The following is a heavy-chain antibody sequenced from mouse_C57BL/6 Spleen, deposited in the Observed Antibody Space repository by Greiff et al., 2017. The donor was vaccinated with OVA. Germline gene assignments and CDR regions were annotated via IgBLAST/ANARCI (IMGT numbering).Heavy chain of an antibody. CDR3: ARWSYYAMDY. J-gene: IGHJ4*01. V-gene: IGHV1-82*01. CDR2: IYPGDGDT. CDR1: GYAFSSSW. Sequence: VQLVESGPELVKPGASVKISCKASGYAFSSSWMNWVKQRPGKGLEWIGRIYPGDGDTNYNGKFKGKATLTADKSSSTAYMQLSSLTSEDSAVYFCARWSYYAMDYWGQGTSVTVSS.